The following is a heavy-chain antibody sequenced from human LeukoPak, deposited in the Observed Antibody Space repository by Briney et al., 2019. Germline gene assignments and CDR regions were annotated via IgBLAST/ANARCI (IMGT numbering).Heavy chain of an antibody. J-gene: IGHJ4*02. CDR1: GYTFTGYY. Sequence: ASVKVSCKASGYTFTGYYMHWVRQAPGQGLEWMGWINPNSGGTNYAQKFQGRVTMTRDTSISTAYMGLSRLRSDDTAVYYCARDSSDDYGSYYFDYWGQGTLVTVSS. CDR2: INPNSGGT. CDR3: ARDSSDDYGSYYFDY. V-gene: IGHV1-2*02. D-gene: IGHD4-17*01.